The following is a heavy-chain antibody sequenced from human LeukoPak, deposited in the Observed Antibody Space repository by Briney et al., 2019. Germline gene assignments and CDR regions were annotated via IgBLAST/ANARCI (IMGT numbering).Heavy chain of an antibody. CDR1: GYSFTSYW. CDR2: IYPGDSDT. V-gene: IGHV5-51*01. D-gene: IGHD2-2*01. Sequence: PGGSLKISCKGSGYSFTSYWIGWVRQMPGKGLEWMGIIYPGDSDTRYSPSFQGQVTISADKSISTAYLQWSSLKASDTAMYYCTRFPGSTSPPFDNWGQGTLVTVST. J-gene: IGHJ5*02. CDR3: TRFPGSTSPPFDN.